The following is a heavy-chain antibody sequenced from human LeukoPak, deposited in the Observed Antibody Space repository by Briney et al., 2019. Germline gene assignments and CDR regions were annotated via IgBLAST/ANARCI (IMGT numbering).Heavy chain of an antibody. CDR3: ASTDRDGYYFNY. CDR1: GFTFSDYY. J-gene: IGHJ4*02. Sequence: GGCLRLSCAASGFTFSDYYMSWIRQAPGKVLGWVSYISSSGSTIYYADSVKGRFTIYRDNAKNSLYLQMNSLRAEDTAVYYGASTDRDGYYFNYWGQGTLVTVSS. D-gene: IGHD5-24*01. V-gene: IGHV3-11*01. CDR2: ISSSGSTI.